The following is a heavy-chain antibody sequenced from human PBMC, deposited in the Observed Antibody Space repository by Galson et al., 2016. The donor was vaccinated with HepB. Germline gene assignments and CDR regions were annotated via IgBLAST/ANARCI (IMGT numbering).Heavy chain of an antibody. J-gene: IGHJ4*02. V-gene: IGHV1-24*01. CDR2: FGPENGET. D-gene: IGHD3-9*01. CDR3: AQYDSDMPLAVFDN. Sequence: SVKVSCKVPGYSLTELSMHWVRQAPGKGLEWMGGFGPENGETVYAQMFQGRVTMTEDTSKDTAYMELSSLRSEDTAVYYCAQYDSDMPLAVFDNWGQGTLVTVSS. CDR1: GYSLTELS.